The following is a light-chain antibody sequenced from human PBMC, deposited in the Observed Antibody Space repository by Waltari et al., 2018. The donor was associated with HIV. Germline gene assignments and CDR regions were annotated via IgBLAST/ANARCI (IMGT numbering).Light chain of an antibody. V-gene: IGLV1-51*01. Sequence: QFLLTQSPSVSAAPGQTVTILCSGSTSNIRKSPVSWYQVIPGTVPKLLIYDSDERPSGIPDRFSASKSGTSATLEIIGLQPGDEADYYCGAWDTGLGVVIFGGGTKLTVL. J-gene: IGLJ2*01. CDR2: DSD. CDR3: GAWDTGLGVVI. CDR1: TSNIRKSP.